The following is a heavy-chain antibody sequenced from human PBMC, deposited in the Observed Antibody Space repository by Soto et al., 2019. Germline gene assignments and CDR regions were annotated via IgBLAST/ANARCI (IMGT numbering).Heavy chain of an antibody. Sequence: QVQLVQSGAEVKKPGASVKVSCKASGYTFTSYYMHWVRQAPGQGLEWMGIINPSGGSTSYAQKFQGRVTMTRDTSTSTVYMELSSLRSGDTAVYYCAREEYCTNGTRPYYYYGMDVWGQGTTVTVSS. CDR2: INPSGGST. V-gene: IGHV1-46*01. J-gene: IGHJ6*02. CDR1: GYTFTSYY. D-gene: IGHD2-8*01. CDR3: AREEYCTNGTRPYYYYGMDV.